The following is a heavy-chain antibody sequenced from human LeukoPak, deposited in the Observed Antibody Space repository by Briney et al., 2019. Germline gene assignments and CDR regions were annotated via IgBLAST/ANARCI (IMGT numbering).Heavy chain of an antibody. CDR2: IGSKAFNYAT. Sequence: GGSLRLSCVASGFTFSGCAVHWVRQAPGKGLEWVGRIGSKAFNYATVYAASVEGRFTISRDDSKGTAFLQMNSLKTEDTAVYYCTTDRVPGRKDFDYWGQGTLVTVSS. D-gene: IGHD2-2*01. J-gene: IGHJ4*02. CDR1: GFTFSGCA. V-gene: IGHV3-73*01. CDR3: TTDRVPGRKDFDY.